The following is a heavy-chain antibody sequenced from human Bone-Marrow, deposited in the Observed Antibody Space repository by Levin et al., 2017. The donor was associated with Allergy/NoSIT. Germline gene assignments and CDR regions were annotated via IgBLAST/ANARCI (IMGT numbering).Heavy chain of an antibody. CDR1: GGSIGDDY. J-gene: IGHJ4*02. D-gene: IGHD6-13*01. CDR2: VYYTGST. V-gene: IGHV4-59*08. CDR3: ARHPPGIAASGGYFDY. Sequence: SETLSLTCTVSGGSIGDDYWTWIRQPPGQGLEWIGYVYYTGSTSYNPSLKSRVTMLVDTSKNQFSLTLSSLTAADTAVYYCARHPPGIAASGGYFDYWGQGTLVTVSS.